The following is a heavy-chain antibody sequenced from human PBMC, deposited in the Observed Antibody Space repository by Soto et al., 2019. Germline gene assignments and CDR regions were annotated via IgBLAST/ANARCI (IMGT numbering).Heavy chain of an antibody. CDR1: GFSFSTYW. CDR3: ASFSMSQVVAPTYVDY. V-gene: IGHV3-74*01. CDR2: INSDGRRT. D-gene: IGHD2-15*01. Sequence: EVQLVESGGGLVQPGGSLRLSCAASGFSFSTYWMHWVRQAPGKGLVWVSRINSDGRRTNYADSVKGRFTISRDNARNNHYLQMNSLRAEDTAMYYCASFSMSQVVAPTYVDYWGQGTLLTVSS. J-gene: IGHJ4*02.